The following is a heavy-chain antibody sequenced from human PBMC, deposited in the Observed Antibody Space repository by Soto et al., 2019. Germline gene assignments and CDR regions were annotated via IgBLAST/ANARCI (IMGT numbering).Heavy chain of an antibody. J-gene: IGHJ6*02. Sequence: GASVKVSCKASGGTFSSYAISWVRQAPGQGLEWMGGIIPIFGTANYAQKFQGRVTITADKSTSTAYMELSSLRSEDTAVYYCARDEQWLAYGMDVWGQGTTVTVSS. CDR2: IIPIFGTA. CDR3: ARDEQWLAYGMDV. CDR1: GGTFSSYA. D-gene: IGHD6-19*01. V-gene: IGHV1-69*06.